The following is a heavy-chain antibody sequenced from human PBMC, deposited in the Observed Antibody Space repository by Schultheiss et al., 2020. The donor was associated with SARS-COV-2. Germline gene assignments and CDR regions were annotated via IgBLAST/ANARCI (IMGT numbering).Heavy chain of an antibody. CDR2: IYYSGST. CDR1: GGSISSSNW. J-gene: IGHJ5*02. V-gene: IGHV4-4*02. CDR3: ARSSRFDP. Sequence: SETLSLTCAVSGGSISSSNWWSWVRQPPGKGLEWIGYIYYSGSTYYNPSLKSRVTISVDTSKNQFSLKLNSVTAADTAVYYCARSSRFDPWGQGTLVTVSS.